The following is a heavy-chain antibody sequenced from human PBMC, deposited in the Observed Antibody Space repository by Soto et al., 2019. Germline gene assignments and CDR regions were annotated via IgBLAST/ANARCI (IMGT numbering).Heavy chain of an antibody. J-gene: IGHJ6*02. D-gene: IGHD1-26*01. V-gene: IGHV4-4*02. CDR3: AGHISGSYGMDV. CDR1: GGSISSSNW. CDR2: IYHSGST. Sequence: SETLSLTCAVSGGSISSSNWWSWVRQPPGKGLEWIGEIYHSGSTNYNPSLKSRVTISVDKSKNQFPLKLSSVTAADTAVYYCAGHISGSYGMDVWGQGTTVTVSS.